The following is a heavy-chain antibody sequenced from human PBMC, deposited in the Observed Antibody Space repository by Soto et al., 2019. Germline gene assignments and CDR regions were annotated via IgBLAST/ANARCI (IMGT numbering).Heavy chain of an antibody. D-gene: IGHD6-13*01. V-gene: IGHV4-59*08. CDR1: GGSISSYY. J-gene: IGHJ6*03. CDR2: IYYSGST. CDR3: ARRLRAAAGTHYYYYYMDV. Sequence: SETLSLTCTVSGGSISSYYWSWIRQPPGKGLEWIGYIYYSGSTNYNPSLKSRVTISVDTSKNKFSLKLSSVTAADTAVYYCARRLRAAAGTHYYYYYMDVWGKGTTVTVSS.